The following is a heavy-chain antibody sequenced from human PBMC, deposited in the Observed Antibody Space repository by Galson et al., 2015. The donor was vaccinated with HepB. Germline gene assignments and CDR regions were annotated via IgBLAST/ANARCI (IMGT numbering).Heavy chain of an antibody. V-gene: IGHV3-7*01. CDR2: IKQDGSEK. D-gene: IGHD3-9*01. CDR1: GFTSSSYW. J-gene: IGHJ6*02. Sequence: SLRLSCAAPGFTSSSYWMSWVRQAPGKGLEWVANIKQDGSEKYYVDSVKGRFTISKDNAKNSLFLQMDSLRVDDTAVYYCASVRYSAGLDVWGQGTTVTVSS. CDR3: ASVRYSAGLDV.